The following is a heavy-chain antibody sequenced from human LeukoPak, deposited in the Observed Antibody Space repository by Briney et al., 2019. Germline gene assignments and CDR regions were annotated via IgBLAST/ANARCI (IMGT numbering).Heavy chain of an antibody. CDR1: GFTFSSYA. J-gene: IGHJ4*02. D-gene: IGHD2-2*02. V-gene: IGHV3-23*01. CDR2: ISPNVGAT. CDR3: ACLPAAIPFDY. Sequence: GASLRLSCAASGFTFSSYAMTWVRQAPGKGLEWVSTISPNVGATYYPASAKGRFTISRDNSKNTLYLQMDSLRAEDTAVYYCACLPAAIPFDYWGQGTLVTVSS.